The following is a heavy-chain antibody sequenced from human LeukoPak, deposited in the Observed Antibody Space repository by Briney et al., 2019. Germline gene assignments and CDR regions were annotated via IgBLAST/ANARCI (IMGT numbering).Heavy chain of an antibody. V-gene: IGHV4-4*09. CDR3: ASEFGKRGLKIFQFDY. CDR2: SQTSGRS. J-gene: IGHJ4*02. D-gene: IGHD3-9*01. Sequence: SETLSLTCTVSGDSLSRYYWTWIRQPPGKGLEWIGSSQTSGRSNYNPSLKSRATISLDTSMRHFSLSLSAVTAADTAMYFCASEFGKRGLKIFQFDYWGRGRMVTVSS. CDR1: GDSLSRYY.